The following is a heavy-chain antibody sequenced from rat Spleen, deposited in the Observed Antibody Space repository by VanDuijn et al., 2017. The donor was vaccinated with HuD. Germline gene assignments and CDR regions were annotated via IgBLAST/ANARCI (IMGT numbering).Heavy chain of an antibody. V-gene: IGHV2S61*01. J-gene: IGHJ2*01. CDR1: GFSLSNNG. Sequence: QVQLKESGPGLVQPSQTLSLTCTVSGFSLSNNGVFWVRQPPGQGLEWMGVIWGNGNANYKSVRKSRLSISKDTSKSQVFLKMNNLQTEDTAMHFCARSDFSSPYYFDYWGQGVMVTVSS. CDR2: IWGNGNA. D-gene: IGHD1-2*01. CDR3: ARSDFSSPYYFDY.